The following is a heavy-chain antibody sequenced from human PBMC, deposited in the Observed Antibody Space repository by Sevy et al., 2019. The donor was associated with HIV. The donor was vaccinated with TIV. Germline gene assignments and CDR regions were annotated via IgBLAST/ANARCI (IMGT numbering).Heavy chain of an antibody. CDR2: ISYDGSYK. D-gene: IGHD6-13*01. J-gene: IGHJ5*02. CDR3: ARDAAEGPYSSSWYSNWLDP. CDR1: GFAFNSYS. Sequence: GGSLRLSCAASGFAFNSYSLYWVRQPPGKGLEWVAAISYDGSYKYYAYSVKGRFTISRDNSKNTLYLQMNSLRTEDTAVYYCARDAAEGPYSSSWYSNWLDPWGQGTLVTVSS. V-gene: IGHV3-30*04.